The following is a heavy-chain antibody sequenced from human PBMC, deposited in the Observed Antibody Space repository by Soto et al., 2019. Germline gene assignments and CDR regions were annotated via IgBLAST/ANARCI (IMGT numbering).Heavy chain of an antibody. V-gene: IGHV1-3*01. CDR1: GYTFTSYA. Sequence: ASVKVSCKASGYTFTSYAMHWVRQAPGQRLEWMGWINAGNGNTKYSQKFQGRVTITRDTSASTAYMELSSLRSEDTAVYYCARDLIAVNEGSYYYYGMDVWGQGTTVTV. CDR2: INAGNGNT. J-gene: IGHJ6*02. CDR3: ARDLIAVNEGSYYYYGMDV. D-gene: IGHD6-19*01.